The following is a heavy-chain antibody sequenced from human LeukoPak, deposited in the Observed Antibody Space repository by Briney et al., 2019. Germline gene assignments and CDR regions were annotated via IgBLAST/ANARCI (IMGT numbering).Heavy chain of an antibody. CDR3: ARIRRSIAVAGDY. CDR2: ISYDGSNK. V-gene: IGHV3-30*04. CDR1: GFTFSSYA. J-gene: IGHJ4*02. D-gene: IGHD6-19*01. Sequence: GGSLRLSCAASGFTFSSYAMHWVRQAPGKGLEWVAVISYDGSNKYYADSVKGRFTISRDNAKNSLYLQMNSLRAEDTAVYYCARIRRSIAVAGDYWGQGTLVTVSS.